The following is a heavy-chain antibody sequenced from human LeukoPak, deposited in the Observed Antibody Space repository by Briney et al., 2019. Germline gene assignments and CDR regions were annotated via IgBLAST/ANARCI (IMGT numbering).Heavy chain of an antibody. V-gene: IGHV3-73*01. CDR2: IRNKANSYAT. J-gene: IGHJ4*02. D-gene: IGHD3-22*01. CDR3: TRVSDSSGYSFDY. CDR1: GFTFSGSA. Sequence: GGSLRLSCAASGFTFSGSAMHWVRQASGNGLEWVGRIRNKANSYATASAASVKGRFTISRDDSKNTAYLQMNSLKTEDTAVYYCTRVSDSSGYSFDYWGQGTLVTVSS.